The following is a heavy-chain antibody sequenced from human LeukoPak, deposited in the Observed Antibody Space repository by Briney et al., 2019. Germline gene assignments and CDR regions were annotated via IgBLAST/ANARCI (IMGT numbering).Heavy chain of an antibody. V-gene: IGHV3-11*01. Sequence: GGSLRLSCAASGFTFSTYAMSWVRQAPGKGLEWVSYISSSGSTIYYADSVKGRFTISRDNAKNSLYLQMNSLRAEDTAVYYCARDTPRPNCSSTCCTEHYMDVWGKGTTVTVSS. CDR2: ISSSGSTI. J-gene: IGHJ6*03. CDR1: GFTFSTYA. CDR3: ARDTPRPNCSSTCCTEHYMDV. D-gene: IGHD2-2*01.